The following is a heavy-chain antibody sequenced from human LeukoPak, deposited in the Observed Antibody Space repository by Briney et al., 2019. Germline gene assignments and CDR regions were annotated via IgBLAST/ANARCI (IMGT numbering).Heavy chain of an antibody. CDR1: GDSISSYY. V-gene: IGHV4-59*01. J-gene: IGHJ5*02. CDR2: MYYSGDT. Sequence: SETLSLTCTVSGDSISSYYWNWIRQPPGKGLEWIGYMYYSGDTNYNPSLKSRVTISVDTSKNQFSLKLSSVTAADTAFYCCARQGLGYWFDPWGQGTLVTVSS. CDR3: ARQGLGYWFDP. D-gene: IGHD3-16*01.